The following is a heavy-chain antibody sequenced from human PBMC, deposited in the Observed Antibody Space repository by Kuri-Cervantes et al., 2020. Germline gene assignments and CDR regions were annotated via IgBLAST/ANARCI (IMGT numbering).Heavy chain of an antibody. CDR2: IXXSGST. CDR1: GGSXSSSNW. D-gene: IGHD4-17*01. CDR3: ARXSVXXNYGMDV. V-gene: IGHV4-4*02. Sequence: GSLRLSCAVSGGSXSSSNWWSWVRQPPGKGLEWIGEIXXSGSTNYNXSLKSRXTISVDKSKNQFSLKLSSVTAADTAXXYCARXSVXXNYGMDVWGQGTTVTVSS. J-gene: IGHJ6*02.